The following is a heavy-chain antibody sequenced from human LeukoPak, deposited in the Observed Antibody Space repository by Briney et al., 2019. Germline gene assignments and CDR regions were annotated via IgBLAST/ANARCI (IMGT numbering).Heavy chain of an antibody. V-gene: IGHV4-34*01. Sequence: SETLSLTCAVYGGSFSGYYWSWIRQPPGKGLEWIGEINRSGSTNYNPSLKSRVTISVDTSKNQFSLKLSSVTAADTAAYYCARRGWVVGATEAFDIWGQGTMVTVSS. CDR1: GGSFSGYY. D-gene: IGHD1-26*01. CDR2: INRSGST. CDR3: ARRGWVVGATEAFDI. J-gene: IGHJ3*02.